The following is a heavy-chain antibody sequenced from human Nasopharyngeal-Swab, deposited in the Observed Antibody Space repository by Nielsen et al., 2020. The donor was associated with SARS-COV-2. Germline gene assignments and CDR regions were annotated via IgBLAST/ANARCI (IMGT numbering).Heavy chain of an antibody. CDR1: GFTFSFYT. CDR2: ISGSRAPT. V-gene: IGHV3-48*04. J-gene: IGHJ4*02. CDR3: ARDTPAMFAY. Sequence: GESLKISCEASGFTFSFYTMGWVRQAPGKGLEWISYISGSRAPTYYADSVEGRFTISRDNAKDSLYLQMNSLRADDTAVYYCARDTPAMFAYWGRGTLVTVSS.